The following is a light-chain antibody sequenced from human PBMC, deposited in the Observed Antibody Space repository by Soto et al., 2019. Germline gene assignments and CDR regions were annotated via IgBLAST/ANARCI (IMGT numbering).Light chain of an antibody. CDR2: DDS. J-gene: IGLJ1*01. V-gene: IGLV3-21*02. CDR1: ILVSRN. CDR3: QVWESFSENPV. Sequence: SYELTQPPSVSVALGQTARIHCGGDILVSRNVHWYQQRPGQAPVLVVYDDSDRPSGIPERFSGYNSGNTATLTVSRVEAGDEADYYCQVWESFSENPVFGIGTKLTVL.